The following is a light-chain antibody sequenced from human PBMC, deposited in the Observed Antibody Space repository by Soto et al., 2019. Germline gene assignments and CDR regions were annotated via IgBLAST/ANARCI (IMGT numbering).Light chain of an antibody. CDR2: GAS. Sequence: EIVLTQSPGTLSLSPGERATLSCRARQSVSSSFLAWYQQKPGQAPRLLIYGASSRATGIPDRFSGSGSGTDFTRTISGLEPEDLAVYYCQQYDSSPWTFGQGTKVEIK. CDR3: QQYDSSPWT. CDR1: QSVSSSF. V-gene: IGKV3-20*01. J-gene: IGKJ1*01.